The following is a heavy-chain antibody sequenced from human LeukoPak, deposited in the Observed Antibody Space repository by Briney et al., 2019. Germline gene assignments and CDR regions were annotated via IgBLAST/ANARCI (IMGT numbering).Heavy chain of an antibody. V-gene: IGHV4-59*08. CDR2: IFYIGST. D-gene: IGHD6-19*01. J-gene: IGHJ4*02. CDR3: ARHPSVAGTKGGFDH. CDR1: GFTFSSYW. Sequence: PGGSLRLSCAASGFTFSSYWMNWVRHAPGKGLEWIGYIFYIGSTNYNPSLKSRVTISVDTSKNQFSLKLSSVTAADTAVYYCARHPSVAGTKGGFDHWGQGTLVTVSS.